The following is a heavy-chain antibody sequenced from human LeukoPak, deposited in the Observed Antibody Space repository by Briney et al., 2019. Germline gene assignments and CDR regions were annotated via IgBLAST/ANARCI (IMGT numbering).Heavy chain of an antibody. D-gene: IGHD3-9*01. J-gene: IGHJ5*02. V-gene: IGHV6-1*01. Sequence: SQTLSLTCAISGDSVSSNSAAWNWIRQSPSRGLEWLGRTYYRSKWYNDYAVSVKSRITINPDTSKNQFSLQLNSVTPEDTAVYYCARGYYDILTGYYNWFDPWGQGTLVTVSS. CDR3: ARGYYDILTGYYNWFDP. CDR1: GDSVSSNSAA. CDR2: TYYRSKWYN.